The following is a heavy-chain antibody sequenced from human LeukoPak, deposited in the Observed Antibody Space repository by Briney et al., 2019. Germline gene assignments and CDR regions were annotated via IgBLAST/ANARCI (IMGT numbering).Heavy chain of an antibody. J-gene: IGHJ4*02. CDR1: GFTFSTFW. CDR2: ISNDGSTT. D-gene: IGHD7-27*01. CDR3: NVRWGPNSDY. Sequence: GGSLRLSCAASGFTFSTFWMHWVRQTPGKGLVWVSRISNDGSTTHYADSVKGRFTITRDNAKNTLFLHMNSLRAEDTAVYYCNVRWGPNSDYWGQGTLVTVSS. V-gene: IGHV3-74*01.